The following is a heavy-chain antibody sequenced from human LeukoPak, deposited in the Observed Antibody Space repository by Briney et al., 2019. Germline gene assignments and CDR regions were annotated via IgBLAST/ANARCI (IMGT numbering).Heavy chain of an antibody. D-gene: IGHD2-15*01. CDR1: GYSISSGYY. Sequence: PSETLSLTCAVSGYSISSGYYWGWCRQPPGKGLEWIGSIYHSGSTYYNPSLKSRVTISVDTSKNQFSLKLSSVTAADTAVYYCARDRRGGSWYYDYWGQGTLVTVSS. V-gene: IGHV4-38-2*02. J-gene: IGHJ4*02. CDR2: IYHSGST. CDR3: ARDRRGGSWYYDY.